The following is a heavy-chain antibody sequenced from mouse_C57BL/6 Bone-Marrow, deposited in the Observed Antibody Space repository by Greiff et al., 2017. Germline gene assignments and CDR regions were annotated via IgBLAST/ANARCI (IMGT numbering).Heavy chain of an antibody. CDR3: ARLYYDYDGFAY. CDR1: GYTFTSYT. D-gene: IGHD2-4*01. J-gene: IGHJ3*01. CDR2: INPSSGYT. V-gene: IGHV1-4*01. Sequence: QVQLKQPGAELARPGASVKMSCKASGYTFTSYTMHWVKQRPGQGLEWIGYINPSSGYTKYNQKFKDKATLTADKSSSTAYMQLSSLTSEDSAVYYCARLYYDYDGFAYWGQGTLVTVSA.